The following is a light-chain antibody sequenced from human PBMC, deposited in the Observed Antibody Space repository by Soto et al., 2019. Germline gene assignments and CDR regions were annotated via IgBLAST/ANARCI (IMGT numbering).Light chain of an antibody. CDR1: QSISSC. CDR3: RQYNSYPIT. Sequence: DIQMTQSPSTLSASVGDRVTITCRASQSISSCLAWYQQKPGKAPKLLIYKASSLESGVPSRFSSSGSGKEFTLTISSLQHDDFATYSWRQYNSYPITFGGGTKVEI. CDR2: KAS. V-gene: IGKV1-5*03. J-gene: IGKJ4*01.